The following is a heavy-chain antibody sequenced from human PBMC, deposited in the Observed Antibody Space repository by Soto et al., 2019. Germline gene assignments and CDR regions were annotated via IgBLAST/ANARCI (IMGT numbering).Heavy chain of an antibody. CDR3: ARITSFYYYGLDY. J-gene: IGHJ4*02. CDR2: MYNTGST. V-gene: IGHV4-61*08. CDR1: GGSISSGGYS. D-gene: IGHD3-22*01. Sequence: KPSETLSLTCAVSGGSISSGGYSWSWIRQPPGKGLEWIGYMYNTGSTAYNPSFKSRVTISVDTSKNQFSLKLSSVTAADTAVYYCARITSFYYYGLDYWGQGTLVTVSS.